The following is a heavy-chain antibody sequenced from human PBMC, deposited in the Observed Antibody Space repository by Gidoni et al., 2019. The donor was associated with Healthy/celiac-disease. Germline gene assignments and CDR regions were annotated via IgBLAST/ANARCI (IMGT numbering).Heavy chain of an antibody. CDR3: ARGRVQLWVPGRYFDY. CDR1: GGSFSGYY. D-gene: IGHD5-18*01. Sequence: QVQLQQWGAGLLKPSETLSLTCAVYGGSFSGYYWSWIRQPPGKGLEWIGEINHSGSTNYNPSLKSRVTISVDTSKNQFSLKLSSVTAADTAVYYCARGRVQLWVPGRYFDYWGQGTLVTVSS. CDR2: INHSGST. J-gene: IGHJ4*02. V-gene: IGHV4-34*01.